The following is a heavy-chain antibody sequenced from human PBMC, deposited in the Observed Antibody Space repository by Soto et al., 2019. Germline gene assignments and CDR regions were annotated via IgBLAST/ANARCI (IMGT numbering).Heavy chain of an antibody. CDR3: AVVFYYYGSGSDS. J-gene: IGHJ5*02. D-gene: IGHD3-10*01. CDR2: INPDNSNT. CDR1: GYNFTDYA. Sequence: QVQLVQSGAEVKKPGASVKVPCKASGYNFTDYALHWVRQAPGQGLEWMGWINPDNSNTKYSQKFQGRVTISSDTSANTAYMELRSLTSEYTAVYYCAVVFYYYGSGSDSWGQGTLVIASS. V-gene: IGHV1-3*01.